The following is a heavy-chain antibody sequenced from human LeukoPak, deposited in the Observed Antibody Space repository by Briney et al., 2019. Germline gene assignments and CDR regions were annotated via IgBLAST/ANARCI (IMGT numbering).Heavy chain of an antibody. J-gene: IGHJ4*02. D-gene: IGHD3-22*01. CDR1: GGSFSGYY. V-gene: IGHV4-59*08. CDR2: IYYSGST. Sequence: SETLSLTCAVYGGSFSGYYWSWIRQPPGKGLEWIGYIYYSGSTNYNPSLKSRVTISVDTSKNQFSLKLSSVTAADTAVYYCARHAGNYYDSSGYFDYWGQGTLVTVSS. CDR3: ARHAGNYYDSSGYFDY.